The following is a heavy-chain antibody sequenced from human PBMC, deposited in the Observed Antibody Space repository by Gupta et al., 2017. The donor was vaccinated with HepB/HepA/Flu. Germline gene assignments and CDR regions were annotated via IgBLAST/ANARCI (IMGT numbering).Heavy chain of an antibody. Sequence: EVQLVESGGGLVKPGGSLRLPCAASGFTFRNAWMRWVGQAPGKGLEWFGRIKSKTEGGTTDYAASVKGRFTLSRDDSKITLYLQMNSLKPEDTAVYFCTADLVDWTYFDYWGQGTLVTVSS. V-gene: IGHV3-15*01. J-gene: IGHJ4*02. D-gene: IGHD3/OR15-3a*01. CDR2: IKSKTEGGTT. CDR3: TADLVDWTYFDY. CDR1: GFTFRNAW.